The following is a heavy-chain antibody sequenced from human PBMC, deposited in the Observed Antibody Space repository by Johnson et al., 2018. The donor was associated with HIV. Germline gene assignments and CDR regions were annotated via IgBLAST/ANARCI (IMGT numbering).Heavy chain of an antibody. CDR3: ARGGYSGYDSSGDAFNI. Sequence: VQLVESGGVVVQPGGSLRLSCAASGFTFDDYAMHWVRQAPGKGLEWVSVIYSGGSTYYADSVKGRFTISRDNSKNTLYLQMNSLRAEDTAVSYCARGGYSGYDSSGDAFNIWGQGTMVTVAS. CDR2: IYSGGST. CDR1: GFTFDDYA. D-gene: IGHD5-12*01. J-gene: IGHJ3*02. V-gene: IGHV3-66*01.